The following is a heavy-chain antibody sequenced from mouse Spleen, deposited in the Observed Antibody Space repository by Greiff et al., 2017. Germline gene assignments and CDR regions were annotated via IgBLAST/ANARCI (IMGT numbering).Heavy chain of an antibody. Sequence: VQLQQSGPELVKPGASVRISCKASGYTFTSYYIHWVKQRPGQGLEWIGWIYPGNVNTKYNEKFKGKATLTADKSSSTAYMQLSSLTSEDSAVYFCARGNYEFAYWGQGTLVTVSA. V-gene: IGHV1S56*01. CDR2: IYPGNVNT. CDR1: GYTFTSYY. D-gene: IGHD2-1*01. CDR3: ARGNYEFAY. J-gene: IGHJ3*01.